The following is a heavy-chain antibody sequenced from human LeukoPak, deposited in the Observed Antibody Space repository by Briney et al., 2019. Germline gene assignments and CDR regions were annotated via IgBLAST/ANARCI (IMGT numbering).Heavy chain of an antibody. V-gene: IGHV3-21*01. J-gene: IGHJ4*02. Sequence: GGSLRLSCAASGFTFSSYSMNWVRQAPGKGLEWVSSISSSSSYIYYADSVKGRFTISRDNAKNSLYLQMNGLRAEDTAVYYCARELSIAVAGPVRYWGQGTLVTVSS. CDR3: ARELSIAVAGPVRY. CDR2: ISSSSSYI. D-gene: IGHD6-19*01. CDR1: GFTFSSYS.